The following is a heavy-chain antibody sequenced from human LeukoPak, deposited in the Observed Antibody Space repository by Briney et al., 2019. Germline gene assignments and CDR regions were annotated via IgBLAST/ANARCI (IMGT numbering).Heavy chain of an antibody. CDR2: IIPIFGTA. Sequence: ASVKVSCKASGGTFSSYAISWVRQAPGQGLEWMGGIIPIFGTANYAQKFQGRVTITADESTSTAYMELSSLRSGDTAVYYCARDRQSTFGGVIVTPYDAFDIWGQGTMVTVSS. CDR1: GGTFSSYA. J-gene: IGHJ3*02. D-gene: IGHD3-16*02. V-gene: IGHV1-69*13. CDR3: ARDRQSTFGGVIVTPYDAFDI.